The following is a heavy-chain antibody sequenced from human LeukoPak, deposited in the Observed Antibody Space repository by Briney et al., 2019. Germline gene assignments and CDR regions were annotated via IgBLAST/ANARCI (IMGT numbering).Heavy chain of an antibody. CDR3: AKEGPDYYDSSGYSYYYYYMDV. D-gene: IGHD3-22*01. Sequence: PGGSLRLSCAASGFTFSSYSIHWVRQAPGKGLEWVAVISYDGSNKYYADSVKGRFTISRDNSKNTLYLQMNSLRAEDTAVYYCAKEGPDYYDSSGYSYYYYYMDVWGKGTTVTISS. V-gene: IGHV3-30*18. CDR2: ISYDGSNK. J-gene: IGHJ6*03. CDR1: GFTFSSYS.